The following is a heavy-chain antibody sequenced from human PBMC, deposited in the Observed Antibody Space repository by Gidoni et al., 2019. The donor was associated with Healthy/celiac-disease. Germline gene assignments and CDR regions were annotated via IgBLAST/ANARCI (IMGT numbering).Heavy chain of an antibody. Sequence: QVQLVESGGGVVQPGRSLRLSWAASGFTFSSYAMHWVLQAPGKGLEWVAVISDDGSNKYYADSVKGRFTISRDNSKNTLYLQMNSLRAEDTAVYYSTTTHYYYGMDVWGQGTTVTVSS. D-gene: IGHD4-17*01. CDR3: TTTHYYYGMDV. CDR2: ISDDGSNK. CDR1: GFTFSSYA. V-gene: IGHV3-30*01. J-gene: IGHJ6*02.